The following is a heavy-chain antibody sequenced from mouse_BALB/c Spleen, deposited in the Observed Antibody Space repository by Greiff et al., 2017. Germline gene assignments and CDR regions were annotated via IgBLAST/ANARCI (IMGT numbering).Heavy chain of an antibody. D-gene: IGHD2-2*01. J-gene: IGHJ2*01. CDR1: GFTFSSYA. CDR3: AREGLWLFDY. V-gene: IGHV5-6-5*01. CDR2: ISSGGST. Sequence: EVKLVESGGGLVKPGGSLKLSCAASGFTFSSYAMSWVRQTPEKRLEWVASISSGGSTYYPDSVKGRFTISRDNARNILYLQMSSLRSEDTAMYYCAREGLWLFDYWGQGTTLTVSS.